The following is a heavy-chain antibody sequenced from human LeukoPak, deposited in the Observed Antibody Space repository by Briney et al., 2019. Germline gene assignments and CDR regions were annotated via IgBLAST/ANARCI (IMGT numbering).Heavy chain of an antibody. CDR1: GYTFTGYY. J-gene: IGHJ4*02. CDR2: INPNSGGT. Sequence: ASVKVSCKASGYTFTGYYMHWVRQAPGQGLEWMGWINPNSGGTNYAQKFQGRVTMTRDTSISTAYMELSRLRSDDTAVYYCARDVLGPSGGWLLYSLQFDYWGQGTLVTVSS. V-gene: IGHV1-2*02. CDR3: ARDVLGPSGGWLLYSLQFDY. D-gene: IGHD3/OR15-3a*01.